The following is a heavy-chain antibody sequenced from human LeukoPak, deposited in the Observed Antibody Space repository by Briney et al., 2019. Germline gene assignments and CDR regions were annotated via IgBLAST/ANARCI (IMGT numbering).Heavy chain of an antibody. CDR2: IIPIFGTA. CDR3: AGLGYCSSTSCYETRYYYYGMDV. Sequence: SLKVSCKASGGTFSGYAISWVRQAPGQGLEWMGGIIPIFGTANYAQKFQGRVTITADESTSTAYMELSSLRSEDTAVYYCAGLGYCSSTSCYETRYYYYGMDVWGQGTTVTVSS. J-gene: IGHJ6*02. V-gene: IGHV1-69*13. D-gene: IGHD2-2*01. CDR1: GGTFSGYA.